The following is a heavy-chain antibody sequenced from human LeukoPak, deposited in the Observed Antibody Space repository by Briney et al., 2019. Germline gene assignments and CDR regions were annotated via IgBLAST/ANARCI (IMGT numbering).Heavy chain of an antibody. CDR3: ARSSGWSTGWFDP. Sequence: SETPSLTCAVSGYSISRSYYWGWLRQPPGKGLEWIGSISHSGSTNYNPSLKSRVTISVDASKNQYSLNLNSVTAADTAVYYCARSSGWSTGWFDPWGQGTLVTVSS. D-gene: IGHD6-19*01. V-gene: IGHV4-38-2*01. CDR2: ISHSGST. CDR1: GYSISRSYY. J-gene: IGHJ5*02.